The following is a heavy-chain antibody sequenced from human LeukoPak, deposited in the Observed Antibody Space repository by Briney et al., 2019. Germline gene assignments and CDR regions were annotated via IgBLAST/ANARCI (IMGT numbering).Heavy chain of an antibody. CDR2: INPSGGST. D-gene: IGHD3-22*01. CDR3: ARDPSDSSGYYLYYFDY. Sequence: GASVKLSCKACGYTFTSYYMHWVRQAPGQGLEWMGIINPSGGSTSYAQKFQGRVTMTRDTSTSTVYMELSSLRSEDTAVYYCARDPSDSSGYYLYYFDYWGQGTLVTVSS. V-gene: IGHV1-46*01. CDR1: GYTFTSYY. J-gene: IGHJ4*02.